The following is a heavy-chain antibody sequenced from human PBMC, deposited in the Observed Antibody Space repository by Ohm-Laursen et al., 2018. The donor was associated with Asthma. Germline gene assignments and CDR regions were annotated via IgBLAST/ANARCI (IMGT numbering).Heavy chain of an antibody. J-gene: IGHJ4*02. CDR1: GGSVSSGGYY. CDR3: ARRGALGSDY. CDR2: IYYSGST. Sequence: TLSLTCAVSGGSVSSGGYYWSWIRQPPGKGLEWIGYIYYSGSTNYNPSLKSRVTISVDTSKNQFSLKLSSVTAADTAVYYCARRGALGSDYWGQGTLVTVSS. D-gene: IGHD1-26*01. V-gene: IGHV4-61*08.